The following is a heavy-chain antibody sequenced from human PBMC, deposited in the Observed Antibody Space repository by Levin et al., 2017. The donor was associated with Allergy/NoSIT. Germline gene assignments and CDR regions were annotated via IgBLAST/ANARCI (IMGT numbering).Heavy chain of an antibody. J-gene: IGHJ4*02. CDR1: GGSISSSSYQ. CDR2: IYYSGST. D-gene: IGHD6-13*01. Sequence: TGGSLRLSCTVSGGSISSSSYQWGWIRQPPGKGLEWIGNIYYSGSTSYNPSLKNRVTMSIDTSKNQLFLKLTSVTAAETAVYYCARVLSAISASGPEYLGQGILVTVSS. V-gene: IGHV4-39*07. CDR3: ARVLSAISASGPEY.